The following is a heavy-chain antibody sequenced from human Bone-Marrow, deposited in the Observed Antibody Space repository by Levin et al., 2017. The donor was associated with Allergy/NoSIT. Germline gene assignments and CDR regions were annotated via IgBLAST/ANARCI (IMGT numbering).Heavy chain of an antibody. CDR3: TKDTRAIWSGYSHFDN. D-gene: IGHD3-3*01. J-gene: IGHJ4*02. CDR1: GFSFDDYA. Sequence: PGGSLRLSCAASGFSFDDYAMHWVRQVPGKGLEWVSGISWGSRKIEYADSVKGRFTVSRDNAKNSLFLQMNSPRVEDTAFYYCTKDTRAIWSGYSHFDNWGQGTLVTVSS. CDR2: ISWGSRKI. V-gene: IGHV3-9*01.